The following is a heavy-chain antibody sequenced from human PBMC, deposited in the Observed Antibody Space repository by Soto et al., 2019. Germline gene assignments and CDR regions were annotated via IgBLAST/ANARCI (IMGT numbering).Heavy chain of an antibody. D-gene: IGHD2-2*02. CDR1: GFTFINYA. J-gene: IGHJ4*02. CDR2: LSYDGTNK. Sequence: GGSLRLSCAASGFTFINYAMHWVRQAPGKGLEWVAFLSYDGTNKYYADSVKGRFTSSRDNSKNTLYLQMNSLRTEDTAVYYCARGYCSTSSCYIGGYYFDYWGQGTLVTVSS. V-gene: IGHV3-30-3*01. CDR3: ARGYCSTSSCYIGGYYFDY.